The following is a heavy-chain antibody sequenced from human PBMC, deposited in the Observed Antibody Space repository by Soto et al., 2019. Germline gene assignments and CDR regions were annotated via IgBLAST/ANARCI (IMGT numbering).Heavy chain of an antibody. V-gene: IGHV3-33*01. J-gene: IGHJ6*02. Sequence: GGSLRLSCAASGFTFSSYGMHWVRQAPGKGLEWVAVIWYDGSNKYYADSVKGRFTISRDNSKNTLYLQMNSLRAEDTAVYYCARERITMIDSGDYYYYGMDVWGQGTTVTVSS. CDR1: GFTFSSYG. CDR3: ARERITMIDSGDYYYYGMDV. CDR2: IWYDGSNK. D-gene: IGHD3-22*01.